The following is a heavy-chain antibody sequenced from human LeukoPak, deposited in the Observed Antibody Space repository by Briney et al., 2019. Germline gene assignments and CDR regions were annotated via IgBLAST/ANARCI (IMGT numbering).Heavy chain of an antibody. CDR3: ARDVKRKLVPGAFDT. CDR2: IYYSGST. Sequence: PSETLSLTCTVSGGSISSYYWSWIRQPPGKGLEWIGYIYYSGSTNYNPSLKSRVTISVDTSKNQFSLKLSSVTAADTAVYYCARDVKRKLVPGAFDTWGQGTTVTVSS. V-gene: IGHV4-59*01. J-gene: IGHJ3*02. D-gene: IGHD6-13*01. CDR1: GGSISSYY.